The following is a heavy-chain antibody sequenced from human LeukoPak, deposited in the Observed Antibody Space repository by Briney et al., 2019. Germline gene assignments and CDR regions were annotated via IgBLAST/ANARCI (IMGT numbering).Heavy chain of an antibody. CDR2: VGSSGSKA. J-gene: IGHJ3*02. Sequence: GGSLRLSCAASGFTFIDYWMHWVRQAPGKGLVWVSRVGSSGSKAIYADSVKGRFTISRDNAKNTLYLQINSLRAEDTAVYYCARGGKAHAFDIWGQGTMVTVSS. D-gene: IGHD3-16*01. CDR3: ARGGKAHAFDI. CDR1: GFTFIDYW. V-gene: IGHV3-74*01.